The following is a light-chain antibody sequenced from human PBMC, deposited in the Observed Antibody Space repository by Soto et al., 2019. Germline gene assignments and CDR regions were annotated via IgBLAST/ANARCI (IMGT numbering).Light chain of an antibody. Sequence: QSALTQPASVSGSPGQSITISCTGTSSDVGGYNYVSWYQQHPGKAPKLMSYDVSVRPSGVSNRFSGSKSGNTASLTISGLQAEDEADYYCSSYTSSSTLYVFGIGTKLTVL. J-gene: IGLJ1*01. CDR1: SSDVGGYNY. CDR3: SSYTSSSTLYV. CDR2: DVS. V-gene: IGLV2-14*01.